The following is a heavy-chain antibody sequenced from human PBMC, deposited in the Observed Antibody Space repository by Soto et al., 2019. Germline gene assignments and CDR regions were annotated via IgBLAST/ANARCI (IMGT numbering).Heavy chain of an antibody. CDR1: GFTVSSYA. V-gene: IGHV3-23*01. CDR2: ISAST. Sequence: HLLESGGGLVQAGGSLRLSCAASGFTVSSYALNWVRQAPGKGLEWVSGISASTYYADSVKGRFTISRDTSKNTLYLQMNSLRAEDTAIYFCAIRMYSTRWYYLHYWGQGTLVTVSS. J-gene: IGHJ4*02. D-gene: IGHD6-13*01. CDR3: AIRMYSTRWYYLHY.